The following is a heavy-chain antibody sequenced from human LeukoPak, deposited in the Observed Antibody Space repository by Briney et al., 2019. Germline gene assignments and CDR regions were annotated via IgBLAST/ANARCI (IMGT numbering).Heavy chain of an antibody. CDR1: GFSVSANY. Sequence: GGSLRLSCAASGFSVSANYMSWVRQAPGKGLEWVSAISGSGGSTYYADSVKGRFTISRDNSKNTLYLQMNSLRAEDTAVYYCAKGMSGYYDSSGYLIYFDYWGQGTLVTVSS. D-gene: IGHD3-22*01. CDR2: ISGSGGST. V-gene: IGHV3-23*01. CDR3: AKGMSGYYDSSGYLIYFDY. J-gene: IGHJ4*02.